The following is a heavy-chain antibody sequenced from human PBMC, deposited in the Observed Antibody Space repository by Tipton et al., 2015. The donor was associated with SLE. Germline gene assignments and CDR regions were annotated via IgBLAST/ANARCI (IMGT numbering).Heavy chain of an antibody. Sequence: RSLRLSCAASGLTFSIYAMHWVRQAPGKGLEWVAVISFDGSNTYSADSVKGRFTISRDNSKNTLYLQMNSLRAEDTAVYYCAAELERRCFDYWGQGTLVTVSS. D-gene: IGHD1-1*01. V-gene: IGHV3-30*04. CDR3: AAELERRCFDY. CDR2: ISFDGSNT. CDR1: GLTFSIYA. J-gene: IGHJ4*02.